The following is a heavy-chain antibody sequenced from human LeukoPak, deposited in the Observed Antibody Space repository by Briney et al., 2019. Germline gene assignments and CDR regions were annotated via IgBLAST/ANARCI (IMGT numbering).Heavy chain of an antibody. V-gene: IGHV3-21*01. Sequence: PGGSLRLSCAASGFTFSSYSMNWVRQAPGKGLEWVSSISSSSSYIYYADSVKGRFTISRDNSKNTLYLQMNSLRAEDTAVYYCAKVSQSPLYDSSGFCDYWGQGTLVTVSS. CDR2: ISSSSSYI. CDR3: AKVSQSPLYDSSGFCDY. J-gene: IGHJ4*02. CDR1: GFTFSSYS. D-gene: IGHD3-22*01.